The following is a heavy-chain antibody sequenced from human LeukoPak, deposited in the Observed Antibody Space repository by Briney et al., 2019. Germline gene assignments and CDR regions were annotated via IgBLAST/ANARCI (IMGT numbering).Heavy chain of an antibody. V-gene: IGHV1-18*01. Sequence: ASVKVSCKASGYTFSSYGISWVRQAPGQGLEWMGWISPYNGNTEYGQKVQGRVTMTTDRPTTTAPMELRSLRSDDTAVYYCARRASGYCSSTSCSYNWFDPWGQGTLVTVSS. J-gene: IGHJ5*02. CDR2: ISPYNGNT. CDR1: GYTFSSYG. CDR3: ARRASGYCSSTSCSYNWFDP. D-gene: IGHD2-2*01.